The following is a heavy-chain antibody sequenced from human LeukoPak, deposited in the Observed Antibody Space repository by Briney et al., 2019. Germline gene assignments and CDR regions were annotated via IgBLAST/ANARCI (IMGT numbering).Heavy chain of an antibody. V-gene: IGHV1-18*04. Sequence: GASVKVSCKASGYTFTDHYIHCVRQAPGQGLEWMGWISAYIGNTIHSQKFQGRVTMTTDTSTNTAYMELRSLGSDDTAVYYCARELKTAVSVYYFDYWGQGTLVTVSS. CDR2: ISAYIGNT. CDR1: GYTFTDHY. D-gene: IGHD6-19*01. CDR3: ARELKTAVSVYYFDY. J-gene: IGHJ4*02.